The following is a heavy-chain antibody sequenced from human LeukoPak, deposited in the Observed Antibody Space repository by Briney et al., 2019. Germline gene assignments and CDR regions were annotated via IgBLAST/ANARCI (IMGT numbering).Heavy chain of an antibody. CDR3: ARDRYSHSGNNWFDP. Sequence: PGGSLRLSCAASGFTFSSYAMHWVRQAPGKGLEWVVVISYDESTKYYADSVKGRFTISRDNSKNTLYLQMNSLRLEDTAVYYCARDRYSHSGNNWFDPWGQGTLVTVSS. CDR1: GFTFSSYA. CDR2: ISYDESTK. J-gene: IGHJ5*02. V-gene: IGHV3-30*04. D-gene: IGHD3-10*01.